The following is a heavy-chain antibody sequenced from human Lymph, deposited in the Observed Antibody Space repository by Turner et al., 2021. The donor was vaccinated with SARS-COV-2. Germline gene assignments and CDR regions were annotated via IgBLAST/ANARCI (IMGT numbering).Heavy chain of an antibody. CDR2: IHYSGST. J-gene: IGHJ6*02. Sequence: QVQLQESGPELVKPSETLSLTCTVSGGSISSYYWSWIRQPPGKGLEWIGYIHYSGSTNYNPSLKSRVTISVDTSKNQFSLKLNSVTAADTAVYYCARHGFSGWYGGGMDVWGQGTTVTVSS. CDR1: GGSISSYY. V-gene: IGHV4-59*08. D-gene: IGHD6-19*01. CDR3: ARHGFSGWYGGGMDV.